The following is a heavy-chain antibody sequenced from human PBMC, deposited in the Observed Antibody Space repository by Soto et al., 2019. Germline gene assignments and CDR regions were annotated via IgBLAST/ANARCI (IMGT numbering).Heavy chain of an antibody. CDR1: GFTFSSYG. Sequence: GGSLRLSCAASGFTFSSYGMHWVRQAPGKGLEWVAVIWYDGSNKYYADSVKGRFTISRDNSKNTLYLQMNSLRAEDTAVYYCARAQLEPTDAFDIWGQGTMGTVAS. D-gene: IGHD1-1*01. CDR2: IWYDGSNK. J-gene: IGHJ3*02. V-gene: IGHV3-33*01. CDR3: ARAQLEPTDAFDI.